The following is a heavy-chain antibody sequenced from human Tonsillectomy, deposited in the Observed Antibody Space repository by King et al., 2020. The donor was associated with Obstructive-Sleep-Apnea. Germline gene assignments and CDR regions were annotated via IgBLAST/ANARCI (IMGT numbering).Heavy chain of an antibody. Sequence: QLQESGPGLVKPSETLSLTCTVSGGSISSYYWSWIRQPPGKGLEWIGYIYYSGSTNYNPSLKSRVTISVDTSKNQFSLKLSSVTAGDTAVFYCAGSTYCSGGSCYIDYWGQGTLVTVSS. CDR3: AGSTYCSGGSCYIDY. D-gene: IGHD2-15*01. CDR2: IYYSGST. CDR1: GGSISSYY. J-gene: IGHJ4*02. V-gene: IGHV4-59*01.